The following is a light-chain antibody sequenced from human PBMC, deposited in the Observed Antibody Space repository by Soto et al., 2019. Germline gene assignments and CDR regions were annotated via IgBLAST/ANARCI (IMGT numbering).Light chain of an antibody. CDR1: QSISSW. J-gene: IGKJ1*01. CDR3: QQYISWT. V-gene: IGKV1-5*03. CDR2: KAS. Sequence: DIQMTQSPSTLSASVGDRVTITCRASQSISSWLAWYQQKPGKAPKLLIYKASSLESGVPSRFSGSGSGTEFTLTISSLQPDDFAIYYCQQYISWTFGQGTTVEIK.